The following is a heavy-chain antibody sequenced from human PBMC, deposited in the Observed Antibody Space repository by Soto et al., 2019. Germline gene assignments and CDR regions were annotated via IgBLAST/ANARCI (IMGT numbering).Heavy chain of an antibody. D-gene: IGHD3-10*01. V-gene: IGHV4-39*01. CDR3: ARNYYGSGWFDS. J-gene: IGHJ5*01. CDR1: GGSITSTDYY. CDR2: IHYTGNT. Sequence: TLSLTCTVSGGSITSTDYYWGWIRQPPGKGLEWIGSIHYTGNTYYNPSLKSRVTISVDTSKSQFSLKLSSVTAADTAFYYCARNYYGSGWFDSWGQGTLVTVSS.